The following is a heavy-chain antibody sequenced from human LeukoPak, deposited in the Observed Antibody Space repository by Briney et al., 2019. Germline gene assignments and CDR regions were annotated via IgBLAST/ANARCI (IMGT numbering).Heavy chain of an antibody. Sequence: GGSLRLSCAASGFSFSSYWMYWVRQGPGKGLVWVSRINSDGGITNYADSVKGRFTISRDNAKNTLYLEMKSLRAEDTGVYYCTRHYQLDYWGQGTLVTVSP. J-gene: IGHJ4*02. V-gene: IGHV3-74*01. CDR2: INSDGGIT. CDR1: GFSFSSYW. D-gene: IGHD2-2*01. CDR3: TRHYQLDY.